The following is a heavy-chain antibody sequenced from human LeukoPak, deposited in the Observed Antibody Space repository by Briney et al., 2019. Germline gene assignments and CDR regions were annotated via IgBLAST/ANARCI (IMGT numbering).Heavy chain of an antibody. J-gene: IGHJ4*02. CDR2: IYYSGST. CDR1: GGSISSYY. D-gene: IGHD5-18*01. V-gene: IGHV4-59*01. Sequence: SETLSLTCTVSGGSISSYYWSWIRQPPGKGLEWIGYIYYSGSTNYNPSLKSRVTISVDTSKNQFSLRLSSLTAADTAVYYCARENDRYGRIDYWGQGTQVTVSS. CDR3: ARENDRYGRIDY.